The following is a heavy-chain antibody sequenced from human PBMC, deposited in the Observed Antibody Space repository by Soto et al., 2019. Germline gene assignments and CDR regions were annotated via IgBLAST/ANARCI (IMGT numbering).Heavy chain of an antibody. J-gene: IGHJ4*02. CDR3: ASRDPGTSVDY. CDR2: IYRTGST. D-gene: IGHD1-7*01. V-gene: IGHV4-4*02. CDR1: GGSFTSNNW. Sequence: PSETLSLPCAVSGGSFTSNNWWTWVRQPPGPGLEWIGEIYRTGSTNYTPSLKSRVTISLDKSENQFSLKVTSLTAADTAVYYCASRDPGTSVDYWGQGTLVTVAS.